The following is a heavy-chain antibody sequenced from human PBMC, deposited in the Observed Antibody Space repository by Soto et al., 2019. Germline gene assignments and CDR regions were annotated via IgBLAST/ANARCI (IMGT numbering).Heavy chain of an antibody. CDR1: GGSVSAYF. J-gene: IGHJ4*02. CDR2: AYYTGST. CDR3: ARAGAYSSSWTYFDY. D-gene: IGHD6-13*01. V-gene: IGHV4-59*02. Sequence: PSETLSLTCTVSGGSVSAYFWSWIQQPPGKGLEWLGYAYYTGSTNYNPSLKSRLTISVDTSENQFSLKLSSVTTADTAVYYCARAGAYSSSWTYFDYWGQGTLVTVSS.